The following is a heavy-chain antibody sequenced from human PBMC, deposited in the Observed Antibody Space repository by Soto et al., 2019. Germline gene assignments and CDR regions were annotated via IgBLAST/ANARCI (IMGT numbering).Heavy chain of an antibody. J-gene: IGHJ6*02. V-gene: IGHV3-21*01. Sequence: GGSLRLSCAASGFTFSSYSMNWVRQAPGKGLEWVSSISSSSSYIYYADSVKGRFTISRDNAKNSLYLQMNSLRAEDTAVYYCARVSSSWYFYYYYGMDVWGQGTMVTVSS. CDR1: GFTFSSYS. CDR2: ISSSSSYI. D-gene: IGHD6-13*01. CDR3: ARVSSSWYFYYYYGMDV.